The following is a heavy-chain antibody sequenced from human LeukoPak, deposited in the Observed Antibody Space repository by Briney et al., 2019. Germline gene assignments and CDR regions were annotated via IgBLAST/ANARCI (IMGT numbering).Heavy chain of an antibody. CDR2: IYDSGST. D-gene: IGHD6-13*01. CDR1: GYSISSVYY. CDR3: ARDKLIGAAVGILDY. Sequence: SETLSLTCTVYGYSISSVYYWGWIRQPPGKGLEWIGSIYDSGSTYYNPSLKSRVAISADTSKNQFSLYLSSVTAADTAVYYCARDKLIGAAVGILDYWGQGTLVTVSS. J-gene: IGHJ4*02. V-gene: IGHV4-38-2*02.